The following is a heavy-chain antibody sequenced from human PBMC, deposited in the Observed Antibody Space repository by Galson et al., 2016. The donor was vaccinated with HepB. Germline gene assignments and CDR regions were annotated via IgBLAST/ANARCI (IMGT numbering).Heavy chain of an antibody. Sequence: CAISGDSVSSNFATWNWIRHSPSRGLEWLGRTYYRSRWYIDYAVPVRGRININPDTSKDQFSLHLDSVTPEDTAVYYCAREFVSSFTHWGQGTLLTVPS. CDR3: AREFVSSFTH. CDR2: TYYRSRWYI. V-gene: IGHV6-1*01. J-gene: IGHJ4*02. CDR1: GDSVSSNFAT. D-gene: IGHD6-6*01.